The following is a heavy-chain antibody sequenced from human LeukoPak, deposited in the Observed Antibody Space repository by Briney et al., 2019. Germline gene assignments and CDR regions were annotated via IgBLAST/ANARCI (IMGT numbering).Heavy chain of an antibody. Sequence: ASVKVSCKASGYTLTSYGISWVRQAPGQGLEWMGWISAYNGNTNYAQKLQGRVTMTTDTSTSTAYMELRSLRSDDTAVYYCARDLGYSGYDSEWFDPWGQGTLVTVSS. V-gene: IGHV1-18*04. J-gene: IGHJ5*02. CDR2: ISAYNGNT. D-gene: IGHD5-12*01. CDR3: ARDLGYSGYDSEWFDP. CDR1: GYTLTSYG.